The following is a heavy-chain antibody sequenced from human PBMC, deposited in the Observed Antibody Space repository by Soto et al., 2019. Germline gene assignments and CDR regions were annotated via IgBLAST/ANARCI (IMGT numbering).Heavy chain of an antibody. Sequence: GGSLRLSCAASGFTFSSYGMHWVRQAPGKGLEWVAVISYDGSNKYYADSVKGRFTISRDNSKNTLYLQMNSLRAEDTAVYYCAILAIVGATPAYYYYGRDVWGQGTTVTVSS. CDR2: ISYDGSNK. D-gene: IGHD1-26*01. CDR3: AILAIVGATPAYYYYGRDV. CDR1: GFTFSSYG. J-gene: IGHJ6*02. V-gene: IGHV3-30*03.